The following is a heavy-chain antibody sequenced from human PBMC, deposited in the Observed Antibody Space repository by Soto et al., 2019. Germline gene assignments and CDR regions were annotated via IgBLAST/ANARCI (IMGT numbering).Heavy chain of an antibody. D-gene: IGHD1-26*01. V-gene: IGHV3-15*07. CDR3: SGLGV. J-gene: IGHJ6*02. CDR2: IKSKTDGGTT. Sequence: EVQLVESGGGLVEPGGSLRLSCAASGFNFINAWMHWVRQAPGKGLECVGRIKSKTDGGTTDYAAPVKGRLIISRDDSKTTLYLQINSLKMEDTAVYYCSGLGVWGQGTTVTVSS. CDR1: GFNFINAW.